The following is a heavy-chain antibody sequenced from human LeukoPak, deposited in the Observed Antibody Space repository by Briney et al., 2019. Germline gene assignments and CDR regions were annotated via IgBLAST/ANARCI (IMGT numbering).Heavy chain of an antibody. J-gene: IGHJ4*02. CDR3: ASGSRNTIIGAFDY. CDR2: IIPIFGTA. D-gene: IGHD6-13*01. CDR1: GGTFSSYA. V-gene: IGHV1-69*05. Sequence: SVKVSCKASGGTFSSYAISWVRQAPGQGLEWMGGIIPIFGTANYAQKFQGRVTITTDESTSTAYMELSSLRSEDTAVYYCASGSRNTIIGAFDYWGQGTLVTVSS.